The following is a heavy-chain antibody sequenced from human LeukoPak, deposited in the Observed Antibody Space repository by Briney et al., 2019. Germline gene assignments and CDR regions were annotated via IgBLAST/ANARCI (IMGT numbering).Heavy chain of an antibody. D-gene: IGHD6-19*01. V-gene: IGHV4-34*01. CDR1: GGSFSGYY. J-gene: IGHJ4*02. Sequence: SETLSLTCAVYGGSFSGYYWSWIRQPPGKGLEWVGEINHSGSTNYNPSLKSRVTISVDTSKNQFSLKLSSVTAADTAVYYCARGRAVAGWSRYYFDYWGQGTLVTVSS. CDR2: INHSGST. CDR3: ARGRAVAGWSRYYFDY.